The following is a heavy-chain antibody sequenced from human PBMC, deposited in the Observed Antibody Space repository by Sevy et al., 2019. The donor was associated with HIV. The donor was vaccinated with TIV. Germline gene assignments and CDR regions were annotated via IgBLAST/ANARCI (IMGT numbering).Heavy chain of an antibody. D-gene: IGHD1-26*01. CDR2: LWFDGSEK. Sequence: GGSLRLSCAASGFAFSTYGLYWVRLAPGKGLEWVADLWFDGSEKDYADSVKGRFTISRDNSKNTLYLQMNSLTAADTAVYCARGQGDDYNYGLDVWGQGTTVTVSS. J-gene: IGHJ6*02. V-gene: IGHV3-33*01. CDR1: GFAFSTYG. CDR3: ARGQGDDYNYGLDV.